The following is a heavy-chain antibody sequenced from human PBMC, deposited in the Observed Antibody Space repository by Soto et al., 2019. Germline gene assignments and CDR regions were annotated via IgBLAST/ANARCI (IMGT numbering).Heavy chain of an antibody. CDR3: ASGYCSGGSCYPYYFDY. Sequence: VGSLRLSCAASGFTVSSNYMSWVRQAPGKGLEWVSVIYSGGSTYYADSVKGRFTISRDNSKNTLYLQMNSLRAEDTAVYYCASGYCSGGSCYPYYFDYWGQGILVTVSP. D-gene: IGHD2-15*01. V-gene: IGHV3-66*01. J-gene: IGHJ4*02. CDR2: IYSGGST. CDR1: GFTVSSNY.